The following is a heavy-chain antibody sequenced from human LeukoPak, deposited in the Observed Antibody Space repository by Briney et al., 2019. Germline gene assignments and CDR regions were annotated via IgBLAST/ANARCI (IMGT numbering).Heavy chain of an antibody. CDR1: GFTFSSYW. D-gene: IGHD3-3*01. CDR2: INSDGSST. CDR3: ARVGSGLRFLEWLLYLDY. V-gene: IGHV3-74*01. Sequence: PGGSLRLSCAASGFTFSSYWMHWVRQAPGKGLVWVSRINSDGSSTSYADSVKGRFTISRDNAKNSLYLQMNSLRAEDTAVYYCARVGSGLRFLEWLLYLDYWGQGTLVTVSS. J-gene: IGHJ4*02.